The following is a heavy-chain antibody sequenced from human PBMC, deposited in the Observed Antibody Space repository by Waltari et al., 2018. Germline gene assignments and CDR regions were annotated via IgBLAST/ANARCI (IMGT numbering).Heavy chain of an antibody. D-gene: IGHD2-21*02. V-gene: IGHV3-74*01. Sequence: WVRQAPGKGLVCVARINRDGGSTTYADSVKGRLTSSRDNVKNTLYLQMNSLRADDTAVYYWARAIGVFPATAIGYWGQGTQVTVSS. CDR3: ARAIGVFPATAIGY. CDR2: INRDGGST. J-gene: IGHJ4*02.